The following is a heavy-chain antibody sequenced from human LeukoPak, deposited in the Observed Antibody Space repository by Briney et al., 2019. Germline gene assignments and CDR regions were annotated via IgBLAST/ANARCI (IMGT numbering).Heavy chain of an antibody. J-gene: IGHJ5*02. CDR2: INNDGSDT. D-gene: IGHD6-6*01. CDR1: GFTFSSYW. V-gene: IGHV3-74*01. Sequence: GGSLRLSCTASGFTFSSYWMHWVRHAPGKGLGWVSYINNDGSDTSYADSVKGRFTISRDNAKNTLYLQMNSLRAEDTAVYYCARDRPHTWFDPWGQGTLVTVSS. CDR3: ARDRPHTWFDP.